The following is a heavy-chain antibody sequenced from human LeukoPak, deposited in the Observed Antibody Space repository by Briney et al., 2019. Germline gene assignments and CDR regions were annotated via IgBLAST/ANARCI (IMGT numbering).Heavy chain of an antibody. CDR2: IWHDGSHK. J-gene: IGHJ3*02. D-gene: IGHD7-27*01. CDR3: AKDSNWGPPRPDAFDI. Sequence: PGRSLRLSCAASGFAFNTYAMHWVRQAPGQGLEWVALIWHDGSHKFYSNSVRGQFTISRDNSKNTLYLQMNSLRAEDTAVYYCAKDSNWGPPRPDAFDIWGQGTMVTVSS. CDR1: GFAFNTYA. V-gene: IGHV3-33*06.